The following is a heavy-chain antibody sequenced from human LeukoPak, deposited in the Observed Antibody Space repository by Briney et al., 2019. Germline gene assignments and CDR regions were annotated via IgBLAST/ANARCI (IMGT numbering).Heavy chain of an antibody. D-gene: IGHD5-12*01. CDR3: AKSIVATLYFDY. V-gene: IGHV3-30-3*02. J-gene: IGHJ4*02. CDR1: GFTFSSYA. Sequence: GGSLRLSCAASGFTFSSYAMHWVRQAPGKGLEWVAVISYDGSNKYYADSVKGRFTISRDNSKNTLYLQMNSLRAEDTAVYYCAKSIVATLYFDYWGQGTLVTVSS. CDR2: ISYDGSNK.